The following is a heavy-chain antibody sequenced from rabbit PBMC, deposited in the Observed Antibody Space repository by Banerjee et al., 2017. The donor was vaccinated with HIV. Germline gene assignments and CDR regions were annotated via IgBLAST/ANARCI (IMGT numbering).Heavy chain of an antibody. V-gene: IGHV1S45*01. J-gene: IGHJ4*01. Sequence: QEQLVESGGGLVQPEGSLTLTCTASGFSFSNKYVMCWVRQAPGKGLEWIACIDAGSNGNTYYASWAKGRFTVSKTSWTTVTLQMTSLTAADTASYFCARDLAGVIGWNFNLWGPGILVTVS. CDR3: ARDLAGVIGWNFNL. D-gene: IGHD4-1*01. CDR1: GFSFSNKYV. CDR2: IDAGSNGNT.